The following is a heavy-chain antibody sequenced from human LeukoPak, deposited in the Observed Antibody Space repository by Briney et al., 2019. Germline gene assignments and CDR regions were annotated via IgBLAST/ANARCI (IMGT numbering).Heavy chain of an antibody. J-gene: IGHJ6*03. CDR3: AILDIVVVPAAMKGNYYYYMDV. D-gene: IGHD2-2*01. CDR1: GYTFTSYD. Sequence: ASVKVSCKASGYTFTSYDINWVRQATGQGLEWMGWMNPNSGNTGYAQKFQGRVTITRNTSISTAYMELSSLRSEDTAVYYCAILDIVVVPAAMKGNYYYYMDVWGKGTTVTVSS. V-gene: IGHV1-8*03. CDR2: MNPNSGNT.